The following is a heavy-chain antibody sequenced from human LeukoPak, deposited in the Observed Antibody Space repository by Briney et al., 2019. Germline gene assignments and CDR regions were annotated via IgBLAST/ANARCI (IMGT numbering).Heavy chain of an antibody. CDR3: ARVVRGVIDY. Sequence: PGGSLRLSCAASGFTVSSNYMSWVRQAPGKGLEWVSVIYSGGSTYYADSVKGRFTISRDNSKNTLYLQMSSLRAEDTAVYYCARVVRGVIDYWGQGTLVTVSS. D-gene: IGHD3-10*01. J-gene: IGHJ4*02. V-gene: IGHV3-66*02. CDR2: IYSGGST. CDR1: GFTVSSNY.